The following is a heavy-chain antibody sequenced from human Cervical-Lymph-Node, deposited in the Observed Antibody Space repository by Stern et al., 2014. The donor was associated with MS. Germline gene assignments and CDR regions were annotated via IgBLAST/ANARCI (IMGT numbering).Heavy chain of an antibody. CDR1: GFTFSSYG. CDR2: IWYDGSNK. Sequence: VQLVESGGGVVQPGRSLRLSCAASGFTFSSYGMHWVRQAPGKGLEWGAVIWYDGSNKYYGDSAKGRFTISRDNSKNPLYLQMNSLRAEDTAVYYCARDLGRPPPAQHVDTAMAPFYYYYGMDVWGQGTTVTVSS. CDR3: ARDLGRPPPAQHVDTAMAPFYYYYGMDV. J-gene: IGHJ6*02. D-gene: IGHD5-18*01. V-gene: IGHV3-33*01.